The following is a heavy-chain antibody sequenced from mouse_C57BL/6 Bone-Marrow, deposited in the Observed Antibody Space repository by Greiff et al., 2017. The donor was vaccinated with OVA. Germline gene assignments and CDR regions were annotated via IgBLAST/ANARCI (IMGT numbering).Heavy chain of an antibody. CDR1: GFTFSSYA. Sequence: EVHLVESGEGLVKPGGSLKLSCAASGFTFSSYAMSWVRQTPEKRLEWVAYISSGGDYIYYADTVKGRFTISRDNTRNTLYLQMSSLKYEDTAMYYCTREAIYDGYHWYCDIWGTGTTVTVSS. J-gene: IGHJ1*03. CDR3: TREAIYDGYHWYCDI. CDR2: ISSGGDYI. V-gene: IGHV5-9-1*02. D-gene: IGHD2-3*01.